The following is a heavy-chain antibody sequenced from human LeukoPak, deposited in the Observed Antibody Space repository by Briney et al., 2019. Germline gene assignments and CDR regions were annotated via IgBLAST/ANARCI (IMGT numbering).Heavy chain of an antibody. V-gene: IGHV1-69*05. D-gene: IGHD3-22*01. CDR1: GDTFSSYA. J-gene: IGHJ3*02. CDR3: ASPEDSSGYSTSSAFDI. Sequence: VASVKVSCKASGDTFSSYAISWVRQAPGQGLEWMGGIIPLFGTANYAQKFQGRVTITTDESTSTAYMELSSLRSEDTAVYYCASPEDSSGYSTSSAFDIWGQGTMVTVSS. CDR2: IIPLFGTA.